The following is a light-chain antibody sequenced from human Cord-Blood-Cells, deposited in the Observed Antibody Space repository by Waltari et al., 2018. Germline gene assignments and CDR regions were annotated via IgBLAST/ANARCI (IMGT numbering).Light chain of an antibody. Sequence: EIVLTQSPCPLSLSPGARATLACRASPTVSSSYFTWYQQKPGQAPRLLIYGASSRATGIPDRFSSSWAGTYFTLTSSILEPDDFAVYYCQQYGSSPHTFGQGTKLEIK. J-gene: IGKJ2*01. CDR3: QQYGSSPHT. CDR1: PTVSSSY. V-gene: IGKV3-20*01. CDR2: GAS.